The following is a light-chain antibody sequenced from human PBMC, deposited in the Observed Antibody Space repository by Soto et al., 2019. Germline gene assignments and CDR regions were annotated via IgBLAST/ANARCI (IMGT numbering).Light chain of an antibody. V-gene: IGLV2-14*01. Sequence: QSVLTQPASVSGSPGQSITISCTGTSSDVGAYNYVSWYQQHPGKAPKLIIYNVSNRPSGVSNRFSGSKSANTASLTIFGPQAEDEADYYCSSFTDRTTVLFGGGTKVTVL. CDR1: SSDVGAYNY. CDR3: SSFTDRTTVL. CDR2: NVS. J-gene: IGLJ2*01.